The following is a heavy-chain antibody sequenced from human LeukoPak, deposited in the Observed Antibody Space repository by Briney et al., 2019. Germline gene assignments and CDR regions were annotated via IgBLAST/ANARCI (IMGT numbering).Heavy chain of an antibody. CDR1: GYPFSDYG. Sequence: ASVKVSCTASGYPFSDYGISWVRQAPGQGLEWVGWISVYSGNRHYAQKFQGRVTMTTETSTNTAYMELRSLRSDDTAVYYCARHSLDPSYDYWSGYHIALDYWGQGTLVTVSS. D-gene: IGHD3-3*01. J-gene: IGHJ4*02. CDR3: ARHSLDPSYDYWSGYHIALDY. V-gene: IGHV1-18*01. CDR2: ISVYSGNR.